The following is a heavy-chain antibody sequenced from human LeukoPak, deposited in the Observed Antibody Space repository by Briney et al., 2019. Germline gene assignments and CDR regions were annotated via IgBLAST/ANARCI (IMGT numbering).Heavy chain of an antibody. J-gene: IGHJ4*02. Sequence: SETLSLTCTVSGGFISSGGYYWSWIRQHPGKGLEWIGYIYYSGSTYYNPSLKSRVTISVDTSKNQFSLKLSSVTAADTAVYYCARAYSGYDLAFDYWGQGTLVTVSS. CDR2: IYYSGST. D-gene: IGHD5-12*01. CDR1: GGFISSGGYY. CDR3: ARAYSGYDLAFDY. V-gene: IGHV4-31*03.